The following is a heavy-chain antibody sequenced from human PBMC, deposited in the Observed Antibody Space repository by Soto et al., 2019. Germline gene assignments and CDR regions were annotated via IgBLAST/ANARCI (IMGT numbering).Heavy chain of an antibody. CDR2: ISAYNGNT. D-gene: IGHD2-2*01. CDR1: GYTFTSYG. V-gene: IGHV1-18*01. CDR3: ARRNYCSSTSCYGANWFDP. J-gene: IGHJ5*02. Sequence: GASVKVSCKASGYTFTSYGISWVRQAPGQGLEWMGWISAYNGNTNYAQKLQGRVTMTTDTSTSTAYMELRSLRSDDTAVYYCARRNYCSSTSCYGANWFDPWGQGTLVTVSS.